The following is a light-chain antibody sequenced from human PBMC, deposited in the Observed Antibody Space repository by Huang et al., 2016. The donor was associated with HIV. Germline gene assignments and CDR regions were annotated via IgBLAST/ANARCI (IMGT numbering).Light chain of an antibody. CDR2: GAS. CDR3: QQYGSSPLT. J-gene: IGKJ4*01. V-gene: IGKV3-20*01. CDR1: QSVSSSY. Sequence: EIVLTQSPGTLSLSPGERATLSCRASQSVSSSYLAGYPQKPGQAPRRLIAGASSMATGIPDWFSGVGSGTDFTLTISRLEPEDFAVYYCQQYGSSPLTYGGGTKLEIK.